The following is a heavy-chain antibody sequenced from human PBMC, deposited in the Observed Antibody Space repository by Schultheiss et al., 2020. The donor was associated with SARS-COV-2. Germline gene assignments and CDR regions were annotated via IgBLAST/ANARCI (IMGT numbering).Heavy chain of an antibody. J-gene: IGHJ6*02. CDR3: ARDMRGDSSGYYLPFDYYYYGMDV. CDR2: ISGSGGST. Sequence: GGSLRLSCAASGFTFSSYAMSWVRQAPGKGLEWVSAISGSGGSTYYADSVKGRFTISRDNSKNSLYLQMNSLRAEDTAVYYCARDMRGDSSGYYLPFDYYYYGMDVWGQGTTVTVSS. CDR1: GFTFSSYA. D-gene: IGHD3-22*01. V-gene: IGHV3-23*01.